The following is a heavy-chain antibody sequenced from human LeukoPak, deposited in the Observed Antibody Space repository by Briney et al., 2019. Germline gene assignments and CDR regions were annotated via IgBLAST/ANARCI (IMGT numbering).Heavy chain of an antibody. V-gene: IGHV4-39*01. Sequence: PSETLSLTCTVSSGSISSSSYYWGWIRQPPGKGLEWIGSIYYSGSTYYNPSLKSRVTISVDTSKNQFSLKLSSVTAADTAVYYCARQLVGAPFDYWGQGTLVTVSS. D-gene: IGHD1-26*01. CDR2: IYYSGST. CDR3: ARQLVGAPFDY. CDR1: SGSISSSSYY. J-gene: IGHJ4*02.